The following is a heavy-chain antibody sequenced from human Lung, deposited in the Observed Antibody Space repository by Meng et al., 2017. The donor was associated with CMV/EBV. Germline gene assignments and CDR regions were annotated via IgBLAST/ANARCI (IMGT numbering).Heavy chain of an antibody. Sequence: SCEASGFNFSTYSLNWVRQAPGKGLEWVAFISRSTHYIYYADSVKARFTISRDTAKNSVYLQMNSLRAEDTAVYYCARDDGSGNVYDFYYGMDVWGQGTTVTVSS. V-gene: IGHV3-21*01. CDR1: GFNFSTYS. D-gene: IGHD3-10*01. J-gene: IGHJ6*02. CDR2: ISRSTHYI. CDR3: ARDDGSGNVYDFYYGMDV.